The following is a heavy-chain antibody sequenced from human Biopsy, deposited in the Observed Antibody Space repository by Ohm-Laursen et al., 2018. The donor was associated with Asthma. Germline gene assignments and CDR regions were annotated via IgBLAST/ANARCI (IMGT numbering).Heavy chain of an antibody. CDR3: AKRRGYNGHDNDY. Sequence: SLRLSCTASGFMFRSFGMHWVRQAPGKGLEGVAVISYDGNHKFYEDSVKGRFTISRDNSKNTLYLQMNSLRTEDTAVYYCAKRRGYNGHDNDYWGQGTLVIVSS. V-gene: IGHV3-30*18. D-gene: IGHD5-12*01. J-gene: IGHJ4*02. CDR1: GFMFRSFG. CDR2: ISYDGNHK.